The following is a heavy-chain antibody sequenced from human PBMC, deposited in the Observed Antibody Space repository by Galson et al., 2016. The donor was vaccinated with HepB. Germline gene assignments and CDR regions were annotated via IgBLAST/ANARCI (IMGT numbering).Heavy chain of an antibody. CDR2: IRVYGDNT. J-gene: IGHJ4*02. CDR3: ARIETFYYDNYAFDY. CDR1: GYAFTNYD. D-gene: IGHD3-22*01. V-gene: IGHV1-18*01. Sequence: SVKVSCKASGYAFTNYDISWVRQAPGQGLEWMGWIRVYGDNTNYAQKLQGRVTMTADTSTSTAYMELRSLRSDDTAVYYCARIETFYYDNYAFDYWGQGTLVTVSS.